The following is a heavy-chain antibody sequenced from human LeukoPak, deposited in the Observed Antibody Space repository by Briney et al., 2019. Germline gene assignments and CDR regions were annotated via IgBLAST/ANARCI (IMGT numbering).Heavy chain of an antibody. V-gene: IGHV3-21*01. J-gene: IGHJ4*02. CDR2: ISSSSSYI. D-gene: IGHD3-10*01. Sequence: GGSLRLSCAASGFTFSSYEMNWVRQAPGKGLEWVSSISSSSSYIYYADSVKGRFTISRDNAKNSLYLQMNSLRAEDTAVYYCARDNSVVRGVITYWGQGILVTVSS. CDR3: ARDNSVVRGVITY. CDR1: GFTFSSYE.